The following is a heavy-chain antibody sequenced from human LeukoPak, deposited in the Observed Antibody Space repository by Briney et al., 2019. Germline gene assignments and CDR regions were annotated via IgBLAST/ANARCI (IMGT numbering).Heavy chain of an antibody. CDR2: SSGSGGST. D-gene: IGHD6-19*01. Sequence: PGGSLRLSCAASGYPHSSYAISGVRHAPGKGREWGSASSGSGGSTYDADSVKGRFTISRDNSKNTQYLQMSSLRAEDTAVYYCAKSEQWLVFSAFDIWGRGTMVTVSS. CDR1: GYPHSSYA. V-gene: IGHV3-23*01. CDR3: AKSEQWLVFSAFDI. J-gene: IGHJ3*02.